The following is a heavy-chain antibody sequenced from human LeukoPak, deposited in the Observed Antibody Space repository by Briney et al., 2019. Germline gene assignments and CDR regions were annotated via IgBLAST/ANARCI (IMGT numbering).Heavy chain of an antibody. Sequence: ASVKVSCKASGYTFTTSDINWVRQAPGQGLEWMGWVSAYNGKTSYGQRFQGRVTMTTDSSTSTAYMDLASLRSDDTAVYYCARGGTFYPSIDYWGQGTLVTVSS. CDR1: GYTFTTSD. V-gene: IGHV1-18*01. J-gene: IGHJ4*02. CDR2: VSAYNGKT. D-gene: IGHD1-26*01. CDR3: ARGGTFYPSIDY.